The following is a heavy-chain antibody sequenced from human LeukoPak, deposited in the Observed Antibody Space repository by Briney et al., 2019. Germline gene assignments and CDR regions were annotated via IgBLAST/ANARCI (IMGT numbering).Heavy chain of an antibody. CDR3: ARVRWYGWYFDL. Sequence: GGSLRLSCAASGFTFSSYAMSWVRQAPGKGLEWVSAISGSGGSTYYADSVKGRFTISRDNSKNTLYLQMNSLRVEDTAVYYCARVRWYGWYFDLWGRGTLVTVSS. CDR1: GFTFSSYA. J-gene: IGHJ2*01. CDR2: ISGSGGST. V-gene: IGHV3-23*01. D-gene: IGHD4-23*01.